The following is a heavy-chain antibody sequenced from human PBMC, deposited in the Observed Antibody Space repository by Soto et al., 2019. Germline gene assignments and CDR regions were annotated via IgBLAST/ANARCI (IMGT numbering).Heavy chain of an antibody. V-gene: IGHV3-33*01. D-gene: IGHD5-18*01. CDR3: ARYSDVTAIPAAY. J-gene: IGHJ4*02. CDR1: GFTFSTYG. Sequence: QVQLVESGGGVVQPGRSLRLSCAASGFTFSTYGMHWVRQAPGKGLEWVANIWYDGSNKYYADSVKGRFTISRDNSKNTVYLQMNSLSVEDTAVYYCARYSDVTAIPAAYWGQGTLVTVSS. CDR2: IWYDGSNK.